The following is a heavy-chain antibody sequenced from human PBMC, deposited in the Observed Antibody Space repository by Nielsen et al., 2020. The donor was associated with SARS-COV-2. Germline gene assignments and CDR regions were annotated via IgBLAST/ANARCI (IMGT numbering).Heavy chain of an antibody. CDR1: GFTFSSYG. V-gene: IGHV3-33*05. Sequence: GESLKISCAASGFTFSSYGMHWVRQAPGKGLEWVAVISYDGSNKYYADSVKGRFTISRDNAKNSLYLQMNSLRAEDTAVYYCARDSFLGYGYDSSVPIFDYWGQGTLVTVSS. CDR3: ARDSFLGYGYDSSVPIFDY. CDR2: ISYDGSNK. D-gene: IGHD3-22*01. J-gene: IGHJ4*02.